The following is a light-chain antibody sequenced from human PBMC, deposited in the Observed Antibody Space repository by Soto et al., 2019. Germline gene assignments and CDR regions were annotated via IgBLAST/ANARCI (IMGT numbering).Light chain of an antibody. CDR2: DVS. CDR1: TTDIDNYNS. J-gene: IGLJ3*02. V-gene: IGLV2-18*02. CDR3: SAYTARSTLV. Sequence: QSALTQPPSVSGSPGQSVTISCTGSTTDIDNYNSVAWYQQAPGTAPKLIIYDVSNRPSGAPDRFSGSTSGNTASLTISGLQAGDEGDYYCSAYTARSTLVFGGGTKVTVL.